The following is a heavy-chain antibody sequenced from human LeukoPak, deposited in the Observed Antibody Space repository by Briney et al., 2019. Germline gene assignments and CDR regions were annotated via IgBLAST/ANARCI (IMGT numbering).Heavy chain of an antibody. J-gene: IGHJ4*02. V-gene: IGHV4-38-2*02. Sequence: SETLSLTCTVSGYSISSGYYWGWIRQPPGKGLEWIGSIYYSGSTYYNPSLKSRVTISVDTSKNQFSLKLSSVTAADTAVYYCARSYYYGSDYFDYWGQGTLVTVSS. D-gene: IGHD3-10*01. CDR3: ARSYYYGSDYFDY. CDR2: IYYSGST. CDR1: GYSISSGYY.